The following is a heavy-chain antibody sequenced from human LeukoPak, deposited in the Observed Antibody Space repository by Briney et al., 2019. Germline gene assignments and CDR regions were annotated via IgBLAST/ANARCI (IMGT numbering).Heavy chain of an antibody. CDR1: GGSISSYY. CDR2: IYYSGST. D-gene: IGHD6-6*01. V-gene: IGHV4-59*01. J-gene: IGHJ4*02. CDR3: ARAVAARYPFDY. Sequence: SETLSLTCTVSGGSISSYYWSWIRQPPGKGLEWIGYIYYSGSTNYNPSLKSRVTISVDTSKNQFSLKLSPVTAADTAVYYCARAVAARYPFDYWGQGTLVTVSS.